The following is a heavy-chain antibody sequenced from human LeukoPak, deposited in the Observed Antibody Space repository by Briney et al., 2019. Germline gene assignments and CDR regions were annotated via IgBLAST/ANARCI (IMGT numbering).Heavy chain of an antibody. CDR2: IYYSGST. CDR1: GGSISSSY. J-gene: IGHJ4*02. Sequence: KASETLSLTCTVSGGSISSSYWSWIRQPAGKGREWIGYIYYSGSTNYNPSLKSRVTISVDTSKNQFSLKLSSVTAADTAVYYCARGVGATRNPQFFDYWGQGTLVTVSS. V-gene: IGHV4-59*01. D-gene: IGHD1-26*01. CDR3: ARGVGATRNPQFFDY.